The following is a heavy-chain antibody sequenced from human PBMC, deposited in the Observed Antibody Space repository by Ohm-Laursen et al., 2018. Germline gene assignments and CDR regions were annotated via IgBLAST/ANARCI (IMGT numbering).Heavy chain of an antibody. V-gene: IGHV3-23*01. D-gene: IGHD4-11*01. CDR1: GFTFDDYG. CDR3: ASRRIVTMDRGAFNV. J-gene: IGHJ3*01. CDR2: IGGDDRT. Sequence: SLRLSCAASGFTFDDYGMSWVRQAPGKGLEWVSAIGGDDRTHYADSVKGRFTISKDKSKNMLYLQMNSLRAEDTAVYHCASRRIVTMDRGAFNVWGQGTMVTVSS.